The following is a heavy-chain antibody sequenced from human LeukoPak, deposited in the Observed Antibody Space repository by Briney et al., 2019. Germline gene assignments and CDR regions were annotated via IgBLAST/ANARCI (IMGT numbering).Heavy chain of an antibody. CDR3: ARDYYASSGYLTL. CDR1: GGTFSSYT. V-gene: IGHV1-69*04. D-gene: IGHD3-22*01. Sequence: SVKVSCKASGGTFSSYTISWVRQAPGQGLEWMGRIIPILGIANYAQKFQGRVTITADKSTSTAYMELSSLTSEDTAVYYCARDYYASSGYLTLWGQGTLVTVSS. J-gene: IGHJ1*01. CDR2: IIPILGIA.